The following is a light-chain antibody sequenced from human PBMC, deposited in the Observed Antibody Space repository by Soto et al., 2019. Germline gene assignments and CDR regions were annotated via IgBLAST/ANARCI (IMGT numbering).Light chain of an antibody. J-gene: IGKJ3*01. Sequence: EIVMTQSPATLSVSPGERATLSCRASQSVSSNLAWYQQKPGQAPRLLIYVASTRATGIPARFSGSGSGTEFTLTISSLQSEDFAMYFCQQYNTWPPFAFGPGTKVDIK. CDR1: QSVSSN. CDR3: QQYNTWPPFA. CDR2: VAS. V-gene: IGKV3-15*01.